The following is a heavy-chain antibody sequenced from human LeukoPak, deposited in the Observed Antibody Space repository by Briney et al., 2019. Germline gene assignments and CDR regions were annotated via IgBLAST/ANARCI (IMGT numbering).Heavy chain of an antibody. CDR1: GGSFSGYY. D-gene: IGHD6-6*01. Sequence: SETLSLTCAVYGGSFSGYYWSWIRQPPGKGLEWIGEINHSGSTNYNPSLKSRVTISVDTSKNQFSLKLSSVTAADTAVYYCAREIRYSSSYPNWFDPWGQGTLVTVSS. CDR3: AREIRYSSSYPNWFDP. V-gene: IGHV4-34*01. J-gene: IGHJ5*02. CDR2: INHSGST.